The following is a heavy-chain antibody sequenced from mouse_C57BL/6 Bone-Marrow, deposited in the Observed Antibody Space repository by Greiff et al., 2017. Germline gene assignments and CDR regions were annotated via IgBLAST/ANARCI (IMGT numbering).Heavy chain of an antibody. CDR1: GFNIKDDY. J-gene: IGHJ2*01. D-gene: IGHD2-5*01. CDR2: IDPENGDT. Sequence: EVQLKESGAELVRPGASVKLSCTASGFNIKDDYMHWVKQRPEQGLEWIGWIDPENGDTEYASKFQGKATITADTSSNTAYLQLSSLTSEDTAVYYCTTPSYYSNYDFDYWGQGTTLTVSS. V-gene: IGHV14-4*01. CDR3: TTPSYYSNYDFDY.